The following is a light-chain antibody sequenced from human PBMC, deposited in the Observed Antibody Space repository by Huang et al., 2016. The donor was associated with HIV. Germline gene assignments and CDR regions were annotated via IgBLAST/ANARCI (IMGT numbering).Light chain of an antibody. Sequence: EIVLTQSPATLSLSPGERATLSCRASPSISTYLAWYQQDPGQSPRLLIQGASNRATGIPTRFSGRGSGTDFTLTISSLEPEDCALYYCHQRGDWPLTFGGGTKVEIK. J-gene: IGKJ4*01. CDR2: GAS. V-gene: IGKV3-11*01. CDR3: HQRGDWPLT. CDR1: PSISTY.